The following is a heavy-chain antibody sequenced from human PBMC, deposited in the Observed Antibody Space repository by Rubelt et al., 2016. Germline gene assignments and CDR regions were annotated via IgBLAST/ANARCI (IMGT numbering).Heavy chain of an antibody. CDR1: GGSLSGYF. Sequence: KPSETLSLTCGVYGGSLSGYFWNWIRQSPGTGLEWIGEISHNGRTTYNPSLKSRVTISIDTSKDQSSLKLTSVTTADTAVHFCARHRADDPIAVFDYWGRGTLVTVSS. CDR3: ARHRADDPIAVFDY. D-gene: IGHD2-21*01. CDR2: ISHNGRT. V-gene: IGHV4-34*01. J-gene: IGHJ4*02.